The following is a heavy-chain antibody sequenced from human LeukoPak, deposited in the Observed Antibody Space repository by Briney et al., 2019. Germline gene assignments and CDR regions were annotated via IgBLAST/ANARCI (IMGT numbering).Heavy chain of an antibody. CDR2: MNPNSGNT. J-gene: IGHJ4*02. D-gene: IGHD2-2*01. CDR1: GYTFTSYD. Sequence: ASVKVSCKASGYTFTSYDINWVRQATGQGLEWMGWMNPNSGNTGYAQKFQGTVTITADKSTSTAYMELSSLRSEDTAVYYCASGTTDIVVVPATLRNYYFDYWGQGTLVTVSS. V-gene: IGHV1-8*03. CDR3: ASGTTDIVVVPATLRNYYFDY.